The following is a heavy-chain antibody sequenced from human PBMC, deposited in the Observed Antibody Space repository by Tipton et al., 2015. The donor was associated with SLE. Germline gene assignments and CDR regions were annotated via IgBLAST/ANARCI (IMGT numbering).Heavy chain of an antibody. CDR1: GASISSYY. D-gene: IGHD5-12*01. Sequence: TLSLTCTVSGASISSYYWSWVRQPPGKGLEWIGYIYYSGSTNYNPSLKSRVTISVDTSKNQFSLKLSSVTAADTAVYYCARGPEWLRLKYFDLWGRGTLVTVSS. J-gene: IGHJ2*01. CDR3: ARGPEWLRLKYFDL. V-gene: IGHV4-59*01. CDR2: IYYSGST.